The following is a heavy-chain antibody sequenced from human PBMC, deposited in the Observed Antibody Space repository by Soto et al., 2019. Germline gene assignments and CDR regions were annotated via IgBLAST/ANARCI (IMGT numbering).Heavy chain of an antibody. CDR1: GFTSTFYA. V-gene: IGHV3-23*01. Sequence: GGSLRLSCAASGFTSTFYAMSWVRQAPGKGLQWVSGITGSGDITYYADSVKDRFTISRDNSKNTLYLQMNSLRAEDTAVYYCAKEEDSGGYKGFSFDFWGQGALVTVSS. J-gene: IGHJ4*02. D-gene: IGHD3-22*01. CDR3: AKEEDSGGYKGFSFDF. CDR2: ITGSGDIT.